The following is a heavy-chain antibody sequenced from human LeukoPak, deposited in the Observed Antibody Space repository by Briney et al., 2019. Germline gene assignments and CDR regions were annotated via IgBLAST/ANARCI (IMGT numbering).Heavy chain of an antibody. V-gene: IGHV3-9*01. CDR1: GFTFDDYA. Sequence: PGRFLRLSCAASGFTFDDYAMHWVRQAPGKGLEWVSGISWNSGSIGYADSVKGRFTISRDNAKNSLYLQMNSLRAEDTALYYCAKEGYSSSWYSVYYGMDVWGQGTTVTVSS. D-gene: IGHD6-13*01. J-gene: IGHJ6*02. CDR3: AKEGYSSSWYSVYYGMDV. CDR2: ISWNSGSI.